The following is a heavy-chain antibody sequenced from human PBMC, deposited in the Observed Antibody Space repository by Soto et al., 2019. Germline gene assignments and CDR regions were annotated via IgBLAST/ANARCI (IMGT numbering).Heavy chain of an antibody. D-gene: IGHD3-10*01. CDR1: GFTFSSYA. Sequence: GGSLRLSCAASGFTFSSYAMSWVRQAPGKGLEWVSAISGSGGSTYYADSVKGRFTISRDNSKNTLYLQMNSLRAEDTAVYYCAKDSPVLLWFGELSYYFDYWGQGTLVTVSS. CDR2: ISGSGGST. CDR3: AKDSPVLLWFGELSYYFDY. J-gene: IGHJ4*02. V-gene: IGHV3-23*01.